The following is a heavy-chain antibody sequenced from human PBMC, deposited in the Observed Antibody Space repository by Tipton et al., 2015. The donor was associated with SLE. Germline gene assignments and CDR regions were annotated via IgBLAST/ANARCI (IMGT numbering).Heavy chain of an antibody. J-gene: IGHJ3*02. CDR2: INYSGST. Sequence: TLSLTCTVSDGSISSYYWSWIRQPPGKGLEWIGYINYSGSTNYNPSLKSRVTISVDTSKNQFSLKLSSVTAADTAVYYCAGVSRDAFEIWGQGTMVTVSS. CDR3: AGVSRDAFEI. V-gene: IGHV4-59*01. D-gene: IGHD5/OR15-5a*01. CDR1: DGSISSYY.